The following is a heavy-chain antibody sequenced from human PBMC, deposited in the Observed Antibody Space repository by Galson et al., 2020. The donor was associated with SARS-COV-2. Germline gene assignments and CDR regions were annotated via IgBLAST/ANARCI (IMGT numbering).Heavy chain of an antibody. D-gene: IGHD3-9*01. V-gene: IGHV1-46*04. CDR1: GYTFISFY. CDR2: INPSGDIP. CDR3: AREWGDINSSVFDYWGQGSLVVVSSDV. Sequence: ASVKVSCKASGYTFISFYIHWVRQAPGQGLEWMGVINPSGDIPSYAQKLRGRVTVTRDMSTQTVYMELSSLTSEDTAVYYCAREWGDINSSVFDYWGQGSLVVVSSDVWGKGTTVTVSS. J-gene: IGHJ6*04.